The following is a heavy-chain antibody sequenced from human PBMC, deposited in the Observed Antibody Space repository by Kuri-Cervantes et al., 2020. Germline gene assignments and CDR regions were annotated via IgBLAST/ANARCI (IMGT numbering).Heavy chain of an antibody. V-gene: IGHV3-30*18. J-gene: IGHJ4*02. CDR2: ISYDGSNK. D-gene: IGHD3-22*01. CDR3: AKELNYYDSSGYGPV. Sequence: GESLKISCAASGFTLSSYGMHWVRQAPGKGLEWVAVISYDGSNKYYADSVKGRFTISRDNSKNTLYLQMNSLRAEDTAVYYCAKELNYYDSSGYGPVWGQGTLVTVSS. CDR1: GFTLSSYG.